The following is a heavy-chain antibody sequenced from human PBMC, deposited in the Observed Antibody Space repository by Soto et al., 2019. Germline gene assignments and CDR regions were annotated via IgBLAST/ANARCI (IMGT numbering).Heavy chain of an antibody. D-gene: IGHD2-2*01. CDR1: GFTFSNYG. CDR3: AREVVVSRGASYFGY. Sequence: PGGSLRLSCAASGFTFSNYGMHWVRQAPGKGLEWVIVISYDGNVAYYADSVKGRFTISRDNTKNSLYLQMNSLRAEDTAIYYCAREVVVSRGASYFGYWGPGTLVTVSS. V-gene: IGHV3-30*03. CDR2: ISYDGNVA. J-gene: IGHJ4*02.